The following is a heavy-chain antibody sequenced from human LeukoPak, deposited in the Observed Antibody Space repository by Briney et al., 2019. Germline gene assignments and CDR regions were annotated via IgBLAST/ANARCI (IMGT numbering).Heavy chain of an antibody. CDR3: ARRGLWSLLDMDV. CDR1: GLTFDDYA. D-gene: IGHD5-18*01. V-gene: IGHV3-7*01. Sequence: GRSLRLSCAESGLTFDDYAMHWVRQAPGKGLEWVANIKQDGSEKYYVDSVKGRFTISRDKAKNSLYLQMNSLRAEDTAVYYCARRGLWSLLDMDVWGKGTTVTISS. CDR2: IKQDGSEK. J-gene: IGHJ6*03.